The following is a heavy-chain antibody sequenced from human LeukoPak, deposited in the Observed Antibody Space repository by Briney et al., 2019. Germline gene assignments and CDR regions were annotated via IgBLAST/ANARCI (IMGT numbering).Heavy chain of an antibody. D-gene: IGHD5-18*01. J-gene: IGHJ4*02. V-gene: IGHV3-23*01. CDR3: ALLYMVTDFDY. CDR1: GFTFSSYA. CDR2: ISGSGGST. Sequence: GGSLRLSCAASGFTFSSYAMSWVRQAPGKGLEWVSAISGSGGSTYYADSVRGRFTISRDNSKNTLYLQMNSLRAEDTAVYYCALLYMVTDFDYWGQGTLVTASS.